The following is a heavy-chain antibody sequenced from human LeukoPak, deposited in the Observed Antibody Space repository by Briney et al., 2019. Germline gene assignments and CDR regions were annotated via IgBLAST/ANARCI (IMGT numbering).Heavy chain of an antibody. CDR3: ANGGYYSLDS. CDR2: ISYDGSNK. V-gene: IGHV3-30*18. Sequence: RGSLRLSCAASGFTFRNSGMYWVRQAPGKGLEWVAVISYDGSNKYYADSVKGRFTIYRDNSKRTLFLQTDSLRGEDTAVYYCANGGYYSLDSWGQGTLVTVSS. J-gene: IGHJ4*02. CDR1: GFTFRNSG. D-gene: IGHD2-15*01.